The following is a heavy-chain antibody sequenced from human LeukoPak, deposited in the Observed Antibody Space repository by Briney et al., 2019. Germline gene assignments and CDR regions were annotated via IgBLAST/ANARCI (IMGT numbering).Heavy chain of an antibody. J-gene: IGHJ4*02. CDR2: IRYDGANK. CDR3: AKDEYYYDSSGSFDC. D-gene: IGHD3-22*01. V-gene: IGHV3-30*02. CDR1: GSIFRSYG. Sequence: GGSLRLSCGASGSIFRSYGMHWVRQAPGKGLEWVAFIRYDGANKYYVDSVKGRFTISRDNSKNTLYLQMDSLRAEDTAVYYCAKDEYYYDSSGSFDCWGQGTLVTVSS.